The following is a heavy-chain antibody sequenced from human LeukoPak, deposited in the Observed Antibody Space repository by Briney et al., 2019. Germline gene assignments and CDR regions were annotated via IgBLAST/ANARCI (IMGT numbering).Heavy chain of an antibody. V-gene: IGHV1-2*06. CDR2: INPNSGGT. CDR3: ARVRRNGARVVGEAFDI. J-gene: IGHJ3*02. Sequence: ASVKVSCKASGYTFTGYYIHWVRQAPGQGLEWMGRINPNSGGTNYAQKFQGRVTMTRDTSISTAYMELSRLRSEDTAVYYCARVRRNGARVVGEAFDIWGQGTMVTVSS. CDR1: GYTFTGYY. D-gene: IGHD1-26*01.